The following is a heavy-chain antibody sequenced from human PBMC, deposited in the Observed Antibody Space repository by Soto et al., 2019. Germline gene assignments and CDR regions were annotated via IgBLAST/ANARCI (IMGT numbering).Heavy chain of an antibody. CDR2: ISGSGGST. V-gene: IGHV3-23*01. Sequence: GGSLRLSCAASGFTFTTYATSWVRQAPGKGLEWVSAISGSGGSTYYADSVKGRFTISRDDSKNTLYLQMNSLRAEDTAVYYCAKFLYRDYYYGMDVWGQGTTVTVSS. CDR3: AKFLYRDYYYGMDV. CDR1: GFTFTTYA. J-gene: IGHJ6*02.